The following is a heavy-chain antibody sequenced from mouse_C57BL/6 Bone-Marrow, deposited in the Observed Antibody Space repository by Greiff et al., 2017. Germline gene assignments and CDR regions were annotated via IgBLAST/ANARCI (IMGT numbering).Heavy chain of an antibody. CDR2: IDPSECYT. J-gene: IGHJ2*01. V-gene: IGHV1-59*01. Sequence: VQLQQPGAELVRPGTSVKLSCKASGYTFTSYWMHWVKQRPGQGLEWIGVIDPSECYTNYNQKFKGKATLTVDTSSSTAYMTLSSLTSEDSAVYYCAKGGNYVGDYWGQGTTLTVSS. CDR1: GYTFTSYW. CDR3: AKGGNYVGDY. D-gene: IGHD2-1*01.